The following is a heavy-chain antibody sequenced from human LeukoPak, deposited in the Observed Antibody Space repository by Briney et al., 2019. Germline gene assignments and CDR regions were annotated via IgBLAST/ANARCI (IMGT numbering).Heavy chain of an antibody. D-gene: IGHD3-22*01. CDR3: ASTTYDSSGYLFDY. CDR1: GGSISTDRYN. Sequence: SETLSLTCTVSGGSISTDRYNWGWIRQPPGKGLEWIGSIFHRGTTYYNPSLKSRVSLSLDTSKNQFSLKLSSVTAADTAVYYCASTTYDSSGYLFDYWGQGTLVTVSS. J-gene: IGHJ4*02. CDR2: IFHRGTT. V-gene: IGHV4-39*07.